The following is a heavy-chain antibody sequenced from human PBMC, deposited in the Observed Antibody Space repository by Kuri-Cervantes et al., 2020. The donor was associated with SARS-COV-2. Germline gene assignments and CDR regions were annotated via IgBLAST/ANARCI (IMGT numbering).Heavy chain of an antibody. CDR1: GGSISSHY. D-gene: IGHD2-2*02. CDR3: ARGVDCSSTSCYKGAFDI. Sequence: SETLSLTCTVSGGSISSHYWSWIRQPQGKGLEWIGYIYYSGSTNYNPSLNSRVTISVDTSKNQFSLKLSSVTAADTAVYYCARGVDCSSTSCYKGAFDIWGQGTMVTVSS. CDR2: IYYSGST. J-gene: IGHJ3*02. V-gene: IGHV4-59*08.